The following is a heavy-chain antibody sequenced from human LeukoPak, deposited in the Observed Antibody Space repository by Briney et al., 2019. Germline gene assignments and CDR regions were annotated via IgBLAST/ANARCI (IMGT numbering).Heavy chain of an antibody. Sequence: GESLKISCKGSGYSFPSYWIGWVRQMPGKGLEWMGIIYPGDSDTRYIPSFQGQVTISADKSISTAYLQWSSLKASDTAMYYCARVVFYDFWSGYYFDYWGQGTLVTVSS. V-gene: IGHV5-51*01. CDR1: GYSFPSYW. CDR2: IYPGDSDT. J-gene: IGHJ4*02. CDR3: ARVVFYDFWSGYYFDY. D-gene: IGHD3-3*01.